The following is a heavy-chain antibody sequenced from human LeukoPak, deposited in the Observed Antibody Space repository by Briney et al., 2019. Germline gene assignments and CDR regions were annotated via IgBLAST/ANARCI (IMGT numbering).Heavy chain of an antibody. CDR2: ILGSGGST. Sequence: GGSLRLSCAASGFTFSNYAMSWVRQAPGKGLEWVSAILGSGGSTYYADSVKGRFTVSRDNSKSTLYLQMNSLRAEDTALYYCAKWGDYDVLTGYYVPGYWGQGTLVTVPS. V-gene: IGHV3-23*01. D-gene: IGHD3-9*01. J-gene: IGHJ4*02. CDR3: AKWGDYDVLTGYYVPGY. CDR1: GFTFSNYA.